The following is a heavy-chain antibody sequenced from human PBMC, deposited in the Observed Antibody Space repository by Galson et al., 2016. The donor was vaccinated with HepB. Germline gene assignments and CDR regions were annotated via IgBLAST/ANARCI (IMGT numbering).Heavy chain of an antibody. Sequence: SVKVSCKASGGTFSTYDVSWVRHVPGQGLEWMGRIIPLLGTTNYAQKFQGRLTITADKSTSTAYMELSSVTAADTAVYYCARHREGSPCMDVWGQGTTVTVSS. D-gene: IGHD3-10*01. CDR2: IIPLLGTT. J-gene: IGHJ6*02. CDR1: GGTFSTYD. V-gene: IGHV1-69*04. CDR3: ARHREGSPCMDV.